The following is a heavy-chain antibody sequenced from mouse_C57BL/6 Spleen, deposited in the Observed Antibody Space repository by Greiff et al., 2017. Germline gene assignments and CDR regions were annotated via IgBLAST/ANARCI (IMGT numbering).Heavy chain of an antibody. CDR2: IYPGDGDT. D-gene: IGHD1-1*01. J-gene: IGHJ1*03. Sequence: VQLQQSGAELVKPGASVKISCKASGYAFSSYWMNWVKQRPGKGLEWIGQIYPGDGDTNYNGKFKSKAPLTADKSSSTAYMQLSSLTYEDSAVYFCARRFDYYGSSYGYYDVWGTGTTVTVSS. V-gene: IGHV1-80*01. CDR3: ARRFDYYGSSYGYYDV. CDR1: GYAFSSYW.